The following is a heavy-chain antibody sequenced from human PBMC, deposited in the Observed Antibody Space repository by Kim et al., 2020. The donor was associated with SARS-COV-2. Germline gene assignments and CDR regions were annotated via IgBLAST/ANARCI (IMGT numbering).Heavy chain of an antibody. D-gene: IGHD5-18*01. J-gene: IGHJ4*01. CDR2: INHSGST. CDR1: GGSFSGYY. V-gene: IGHV4-34*01. Sequence: SETLSLTCAVYGGSFSGYYWSWIRQPPGKGLEWIGEINHSGSTNYNPSLKSRVTISVDTSKNQFSLKLSSVTAADTAVYYCARGRGDSYEGKTPGFDYWG. CDR3: ARGRGDSYEGKTPGFDY.